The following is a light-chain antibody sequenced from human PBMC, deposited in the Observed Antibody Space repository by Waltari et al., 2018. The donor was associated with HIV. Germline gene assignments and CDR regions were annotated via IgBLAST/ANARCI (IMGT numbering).Light chain of an antibody. CDR2: WAS. Sequence: DIVMTQSPDSLAVSLGERATINCKSSQSVLFSSNNKNYLTWYQQKPGQPPKLRIYWASTRESGVPDRFSGGGSGTDFTLTSSSLQAEDVAVYYCQQYYTTSLFTFGPGTKVDIK. CDR1: QSVLFSSNNKNY. J-gene: IGKJ3*01. CDR3: QQYYTTSLFT. V-gene: IGKV4-1*01.